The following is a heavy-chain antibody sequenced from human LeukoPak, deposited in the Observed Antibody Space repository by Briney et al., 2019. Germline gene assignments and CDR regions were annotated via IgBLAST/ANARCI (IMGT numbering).Heavy chain of an antibody. CDR3: ARGPVEERYYYYYYGMDV. D-gene: IGHD5-24*01. CDR1: VGSISSGGYY. J-gene: IGHJ6*02. Sequence: SETLSLTCTVSVGSISSGGYYWSWIRQHPGKGLEWIGYIYYSGSTYYNPSLKSRVTISVDTSKNQFSLKLSSVTAADTAVYYCARGPVEERYYYYYYGMDVWGQGTTVTVSS. V-gene: IGHV4-31*03. CDR2: IYYSGST.